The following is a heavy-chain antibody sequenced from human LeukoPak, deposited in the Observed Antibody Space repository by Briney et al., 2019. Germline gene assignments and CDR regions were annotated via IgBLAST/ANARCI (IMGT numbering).Heavy chain of an antibody. CDR2: IYHSGSS. V-gene: IGHV4-61*08. Sequence: PSETLSLTCTVSGGSISSGGYYWSWIRQPPGKGLEWIGYIYHSGSSNYNPSLKSRVTMSADTSKNQFSLKLSSVTAADTAVYYCARVPRSYYYYYYMDVWGKGTAVTVSS. CDR1: GGSISSGGYY. CDR3: ARVPRSYYYYYYMDV. J-gene: IGHJ6*03.